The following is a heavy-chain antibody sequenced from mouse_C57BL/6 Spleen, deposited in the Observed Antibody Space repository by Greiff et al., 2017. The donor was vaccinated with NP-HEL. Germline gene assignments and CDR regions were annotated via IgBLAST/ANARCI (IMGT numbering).Heavy chain of an antibody. D-gene: IGHD1-1*02. CDR1: GYTFTSYW. Sequence: QVQLQQPGAELVMPGASVKLSCKASGYTFTSYWMHWVKQRPGQGLEWIGEIDPSDSYTNYNQKFKGKSTLTVDKSSSTAYMQLSSLTSEDSAVYYCARKGVLFWYFDVWGTGTTVTVSS. V-gene: IGHV1-69*01. J-gene: IGHJ1*03. CDR2: IDPSDSYT. CDR3: ARKGVLFWYFDV.